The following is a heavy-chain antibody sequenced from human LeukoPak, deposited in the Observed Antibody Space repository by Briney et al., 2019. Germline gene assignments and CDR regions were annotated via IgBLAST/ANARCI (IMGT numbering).Heavy chain of an antibody. V-gene: IGHV1-2*02. CDR1: GYTFTDYY. CDR3: ARGGISGDY. J-gene: IGHJ4*02. Sequence: ASVKVSCKASGYTFTDYYMHWVRQAPGQGLEWVGCINPNSGGTNYAQKFQGRVTVTRDASITTTYMELSRLKSDDTAVYYCARGGISGDYWGQGTLVTVSS. D-gene: IGHD3-10*01. CDR2: INPNSGGT.